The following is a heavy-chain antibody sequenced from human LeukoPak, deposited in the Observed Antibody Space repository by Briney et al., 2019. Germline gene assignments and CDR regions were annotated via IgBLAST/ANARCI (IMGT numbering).Heavy chain of an antibody. J-gene: IGHJ5*02. CDR1: GFTFSSYA. CDR2: ISYDGSNK. CDR3: ARGTAGFDP. Sequence: PGRSLRLSCAASGFTFSSYAMHWVRQAPGKGLEWVAVISYDGSNKYYADSVKGRSTISRDNAKNTLYLQMNSLRAEDTALYYCARGTAGFDPWGQGTLVIVSS. V-gene: IGHV3-30*14.